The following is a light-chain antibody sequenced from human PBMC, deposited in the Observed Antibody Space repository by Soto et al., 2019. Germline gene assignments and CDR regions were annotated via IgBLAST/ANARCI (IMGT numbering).Light chain of an antibody. Sequence: QSALTQPASVSGSPGQSITISCTGTSSDVGNYNYVSWYQHHPGKAPKLIIYDVSYRPSGVSNRFSGSKSGNTASLTISGLQDEDEADYYCTSYTSTSTLGVFGGGTKLTVL. J-gene: IGLJ2*01. CDR3: TSYTSTSTLGV. CDR2: DVS. V-gene: IGLV2-14*03. CDR1: SSDVGNYNY.